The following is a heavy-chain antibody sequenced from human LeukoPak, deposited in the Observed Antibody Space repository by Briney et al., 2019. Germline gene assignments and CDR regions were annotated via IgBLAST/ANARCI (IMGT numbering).Heavy chain of an antibody. Sequence: GGSLRLSCAASGFTFSSYSMNWARQAPGKGLEWVSSISSSSSYIYYADSVKGRFTISRDNAKNSLYLQVNSLRAEDTAVYYCAGHAAPPFYYFDYWGQGTLVTVSS. J-gene: IGHJ4*02. CDR2: ISSSSSYI. CDR1: GFTFSSYS. V-gene: IGHV3-21*04. D-gene: IGHD3-3*02. CDR3: AGHAAPPFYYFDY.